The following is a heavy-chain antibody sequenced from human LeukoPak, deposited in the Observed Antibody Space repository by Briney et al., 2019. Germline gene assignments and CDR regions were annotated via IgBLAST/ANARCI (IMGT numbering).Heavy chain of an antibody. CDR2: INTDGSST. V-gene: IGHV3-74*01. Sequence: PGGSLRLSCAASGFTFSSYWMHWVRQAPGKGLVWVSRINTDGSSTSYADSVKGRFTISRDNAKNTLYLQMNSLRVEDTALYYCTKAALGTLYFDCWGQGTLVTVSS. CDR1: GFTFSSYW. J-gene: IGHJ4*02. D-gene: IGHD6-13*01. CDR3: TKAALGTLYFDC.